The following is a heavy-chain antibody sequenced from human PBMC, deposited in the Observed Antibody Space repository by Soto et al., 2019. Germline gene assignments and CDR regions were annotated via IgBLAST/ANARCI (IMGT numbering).Heavy chain of an antibody. D-gene: IGHD5-18*01. CDR2: IYTSGST. V-gene: IGHV3-53*01. J-gene: IGHJ3*02. CDR3: GREAAVGTADAIDI. Sequence: GSLLLTCAASGXTIGRNYMSWVRQAPGKGLEWVSVIYTSGSTYHADSVKGRFTLSRDSSKTTLYLQMNNLRTQDTAVYYCGREAAVGTADAIDIWGQGTMGTVS. CDR1: GXTIGRNY.